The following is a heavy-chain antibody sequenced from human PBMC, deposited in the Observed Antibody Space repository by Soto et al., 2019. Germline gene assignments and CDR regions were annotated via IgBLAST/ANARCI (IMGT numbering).Heavy chain of an antibody. D-gene: IGHD5-12*01. J-gene: IGHJ6*02. Sequence: QVQLVQSGAEAKKPGSSVKVSCKTSGGTFSSYAISWVRQAPGQGLEWMGGIVPLFRTTNYAQKFQGRVTITADTTTYTVYTEQSGLRSGDTAEYYGARGGYSSSWSNLLDRSGLDGWGQGATVTVSS. CDR2: IVPLFRTT. CDR3: ARGGYSSSWSNLLDRSGLDG. CDR1: GGTFSSYA. V-gene: IGHV1-69*06.